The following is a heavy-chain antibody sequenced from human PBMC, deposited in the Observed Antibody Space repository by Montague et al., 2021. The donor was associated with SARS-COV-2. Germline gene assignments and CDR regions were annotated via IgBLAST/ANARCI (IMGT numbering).Heavy chain of an antibody. Sequence: TLSLTCTVSGASISSGGYYWSWIRQHPGKGLEWIGYIYYSGSTYYNPSLKSRVTISVDTSKNQFSLKLSSVTAADTAVYYCARSSAPSITIFVVSNTYWYFDLWGRGTLVTVSS. J-gene: IGHJ2*01. V-gene: IGHV4-31*03. CDR2: IYYSGST. D-gene: IGHD3-3*01. CDR3: ARSSAPSITIFVVSNTYWYFDL. CDR1: GASISSGGYY.